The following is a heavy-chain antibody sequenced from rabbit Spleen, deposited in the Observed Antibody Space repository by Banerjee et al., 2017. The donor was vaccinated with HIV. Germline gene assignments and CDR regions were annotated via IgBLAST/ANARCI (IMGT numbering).Heavy chain of an antibody. CDR2: TEPIFGTT. J-gene: IGHJ4*01. CDR1: GFDFNNYY. CDR3: VRDGSSGWGAEQYYFNL. V-gene: IGHV1S7*01. Sequence: QLVESGGGLVQPGESLTLSCKASGFDFNNYYMTWVRQAPGKGLEWIGLTEPIFGTTYYANWVNGRFTISSHNAQNTLYLQLNSLTAADTATYFCVRDGSSGWGAEQYYFNLWGPGTLVTVS. D-gene: IGHD4-1*01.